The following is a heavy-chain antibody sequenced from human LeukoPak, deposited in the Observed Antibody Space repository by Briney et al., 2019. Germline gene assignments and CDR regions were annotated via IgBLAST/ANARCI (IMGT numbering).Heavy chain of an antibody. Sequence: ASVKASCKASGYSFTTYNINWVRQAPGQGLEWMGWMSTNSANSGYAQKFLGRATMTGDSSMSTAYLELSSLRSEDTAVYYCARGGFIYGYSYFDYWGQGTLVTVSS. CDR2: MSTNSANS. CDR1: GYSFTTYN. V-gene: IGHV1-8*01. J-gene: IGHJ4*02. D-gene: IGHD5-18*01. CDR3: ARGGFIYGYSYFDY.